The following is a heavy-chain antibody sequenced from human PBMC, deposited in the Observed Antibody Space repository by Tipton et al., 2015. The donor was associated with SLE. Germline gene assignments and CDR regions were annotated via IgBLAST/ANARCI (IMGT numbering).Heavy chain of an antibody. D-gene: IGHD4-23*01. CDR2: IYYSGST. J-gene: IGHJ4*02. CDR3: ARPGLTMVVTLDY. Sequence: TLSLTCTVSGGSISSSSYYWGWIRQPPGKGLEWIGSIYYSGSTYYNPSLKSRVTISVDTSKNQFSLKLSSVTAADTAVYYCARPGLTMVVTLDYWGQGTLVTVSS. CDR1: GGSISSSSYY. V-gene: IGHV4-39*07.